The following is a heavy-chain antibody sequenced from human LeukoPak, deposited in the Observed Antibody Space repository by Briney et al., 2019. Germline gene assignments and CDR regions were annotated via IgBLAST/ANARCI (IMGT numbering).Heavy chain of an antibody. V-gene: IGHV3-7*01. CDR3: ARLFVYGSGAEAFDY. D-gene: IGHD3-10*01. Sequence: GGSLRLSCAASAFTFSRYWTTWVRQAPGKGLEWVADINEDGSEKYYLDSVRGRFTISRDNAKNSLYLQMDSLRAEDTAVYYCARLFVYGSGAEAFDYWGQGALVTVSS. CDR1: AFTFSRYW. J-gene: IGHJ4*02. CDR2: INEDGSEK.